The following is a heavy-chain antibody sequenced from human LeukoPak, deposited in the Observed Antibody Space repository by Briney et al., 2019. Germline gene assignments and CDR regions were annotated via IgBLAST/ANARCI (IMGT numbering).Heavy chain of an antibody. CDR3: ARDTSASLDY. J-gene: IGHJ4*02. CDR2: TQDKAKSYTT. V-gene: IGHV3-72*01. D-gene: IGHD2-2*01. CDR1: GFTFGNHY. Sequence: GGSLRLSCAASGFTFGNHYMDWVRQAPGKGLEGINRTQDKAKSYTTQYAASVIGRFTVSGDDSKNSLSLQMNSLKTEDTAVYYCARDTSASLDYWGQGTLVTVSS.